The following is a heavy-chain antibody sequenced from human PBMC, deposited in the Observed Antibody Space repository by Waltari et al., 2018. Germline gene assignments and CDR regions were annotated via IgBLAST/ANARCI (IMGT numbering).Heavy chain of an antibody. J-gene: IGHJ4*02. V-gene: IGHV3-7*03. D-gene: IGHD1-7*01. Sequence: EVQLVESGGGWVQPGGSLRLSCAASGFACSSYWMSWVRQAPGKGLEWVANIKQDGSGNYYVDSVKGRFIISRDNAKNSLYMQMNSLRAEDTAVYYCARSSANYVPPLFDYWGQGTLVTVSS. CDR2: IKQDGSGN. CDR1: GFACSSYW. CDR3: ARSSANYVPPLFDY.